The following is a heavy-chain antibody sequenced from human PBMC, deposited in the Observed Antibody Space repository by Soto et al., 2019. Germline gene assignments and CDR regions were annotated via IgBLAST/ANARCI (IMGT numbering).Heavy chain of an antibody. J-gene: IGHJ4*02. D-gene: IGHD5-12*01. Sequence: GWSLRLSXAASGFTFSTYAMIWVRQAPGKGLEWVSAISGSGDSTYYADSVKGRFTISRDNSKNTLYLQMSSLRAEDTAIYYCAKDSFINLRGYDSYWGQGTLVTVSS. CDR3: AKDSFINLRGYDSY. CDR2: ISGSGDST. V-gene: IGHV3-23*01. CDR1: GFTFSTYA.